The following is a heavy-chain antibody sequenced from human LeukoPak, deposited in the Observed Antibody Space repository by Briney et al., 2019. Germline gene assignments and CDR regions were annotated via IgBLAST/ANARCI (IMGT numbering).Heavy chain of an antibody. CDR1: GYTFTSYD. CDR3: ATANLSRGYYYDSSGYYYSRRGDAFDI. D-gene: IGHD3-22*01. CDR2: MNPNSGNT. V-gene: IGHV1-8*01. J-gene: IGHJ3*02. Sequence: ASVKVSCKASGYTFTSYDINWVRQATGQGLEWMGWMNPNSGNTGYAQKFQGRVTMTRNTSISTAYMELSSLRSEDTAVYYCATANLSRGYYYDSSGYYYSRRGDAFDIWGQGTMVTVSS.